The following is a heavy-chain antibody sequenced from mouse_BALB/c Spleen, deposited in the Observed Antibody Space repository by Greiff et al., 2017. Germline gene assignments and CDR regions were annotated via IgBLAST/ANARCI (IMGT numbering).Heavy chain of an antibody. CDR1: GFTFSSYA. J-gene: IGHJ1*01. CDR3: ARGRYGSSAWYFDV. V-gene: IGHV5-6-5*01. D-gene: IGHD1-1*01. Sequence: EVQLVESGGGLVKPGGSLKLSCAASGFTFSSYAMSWVRQTPEKRLEWVASISSGGSTYYPDSVKGRFTISRDNARNILYLQMSSLRSEDTAMYYCARGRYGSSAWYFDVWGAGTTVTVSS. CDR2: ISSGGST.